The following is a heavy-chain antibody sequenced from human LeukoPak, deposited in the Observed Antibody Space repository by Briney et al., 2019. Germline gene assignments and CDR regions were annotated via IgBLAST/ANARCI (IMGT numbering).Heavy chain of an antibody. CDR3: AKGGAPSSRYAPWWFDP. J-gene: IGHJ5*02. D-gene: IGHD6-13*01. CDR2: IYGDGAT. CDR1: GFTVSNNY. Sequence: PGGSLRLSCAASGFTVSNNYMTWVRQAAGKGREWVSIIYGDGATHYADSVKGRFIISRDNSKNTLDLQMHSLRAEDTAVYYCAKGGAPSSRYAPWWFDPWGQGTLVTVSS. V-gene: IGHV3-66*01.